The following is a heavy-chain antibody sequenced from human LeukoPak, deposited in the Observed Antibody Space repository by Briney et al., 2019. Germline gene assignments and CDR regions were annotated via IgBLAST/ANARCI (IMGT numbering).Heavy chain of an antibody. CDR2: ISSSSSYI. D-gene: IGHD2-2*01. V-gene: IGHV3-11*06. CDR3: ARDTNGAANLVVPAALSRYYYYYYYMDV. Sequence: GGSLRLSCAASGFTFSDYYMSWIRQAPGKGLEWVSSISSSSSYIYYADSVKGRFTISRDNAKNSLYLQMNSLRAEDTAVYYCARDTNGAANLVVPAALSRYYYYYYYMDVWGKGTTVTVSS. CDR1: GFTFSDYY. J-gene: IGHJ6*03.